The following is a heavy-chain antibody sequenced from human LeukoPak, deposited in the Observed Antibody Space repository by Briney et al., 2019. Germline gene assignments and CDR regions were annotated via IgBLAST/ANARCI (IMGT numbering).Heavy chain of an antibody. CDR1: GGSFSGYY. CDR2: INHSGST. D-gene: IGHD2-8*02. J-gene: IGHJ5*02. Sequence: SETLSLTCAVYGGSFSGYYWSWIRQPPGKGLEWIGEINHSGSTNYNLSLKSRVTISVDTSKNQFSLKLSSVTAADTAVYYCARRAPRGYCTGGVCYFNWFDPWGQGTLVTVSS. V-gene: IGHV4-34*01. CDR3: ARRAPRGYCTGGVCYFNWFDP.